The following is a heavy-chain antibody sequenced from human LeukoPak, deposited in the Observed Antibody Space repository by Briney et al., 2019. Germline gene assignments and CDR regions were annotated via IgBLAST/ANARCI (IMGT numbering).Heavy chain of an antibody. J-gene: IGHJ4*02. D-gene: IGHD3-10*01. Sequence: GASVKVSCKASGGTFSSYAISWVRQAPGQGLEWMGRIIPILGIANYAQKFQGRVTITADKSTSTAYMELSSLRSEDTAVYYCARDLVTMVRGVIAPGGVLDYWGQGTLVTVSS. CDR2: IIPILGIA. CDR3: ARDLVTMVRGVIAPGGVLDY. V-gene: IGHV1-69*04. CDR1: GGTFSSYA.